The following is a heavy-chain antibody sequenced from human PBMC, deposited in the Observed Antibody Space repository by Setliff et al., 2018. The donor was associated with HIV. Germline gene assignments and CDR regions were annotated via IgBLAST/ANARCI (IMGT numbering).Heavy chain of an antibody. J-gene: IGHJ6*03. Sequence: ASVKVSCKASGYTFTDYYMHWVRQAPGQGLEWMGRIIPNSGGTNYAQKVQGRVTMTRDTSISTAYMELTRLRSEDTAVYYCARDSTRWELPYYYMDVWGKGTTVTVSS. CDR2: IIPNSGGT. CDR1: GYTFTDYY. D-gene: IGHD2-15*01. V-gene: IGHV1-2*06. CDR3: ARDSTRWELPYYYMDV.